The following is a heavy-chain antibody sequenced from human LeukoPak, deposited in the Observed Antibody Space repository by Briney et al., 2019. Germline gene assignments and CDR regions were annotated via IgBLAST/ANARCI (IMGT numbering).Heavy chain of an antibody. V-gene: IGHV3-33*01. CDR2: IWYDGSNK. D-gene: IGHD3-9*01. Sequence: PGRSLRLSCAASGFTFSSYGMHWVRQALGKGLEWVAVIWYDGSNKYYADSVKGRFTISRDNSKNTLYLQMNSLRAEDTAVYYCAREKTGYLDDYWGQGTLVTVSS. J-gene: IGHJ4*02. CDR1: GFTFSSYG. CDR3: AREKTGYLDDY.